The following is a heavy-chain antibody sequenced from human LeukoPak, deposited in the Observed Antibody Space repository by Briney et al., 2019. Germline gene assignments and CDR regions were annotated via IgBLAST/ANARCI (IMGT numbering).Heavy chain of an antibody. D-gene: IGHD2-15*01. CDR3: AIIVVVVAATRGTDDY. V-gene: IGHV1-69*02. J-gene: IGHJ4*02. CDR2: IIPILGIA. CDR1: GYTFTSYY. Sequence: ASVKVSCKASGYTFTSYYMHWVRQAPGQGLEWMGRIIPILGIANYAQKFQGRVTITADKSTSTAYMELSSLRSEDTAVYYCAIIVVVVAATRGTDDYWGQGTLVTVSS.